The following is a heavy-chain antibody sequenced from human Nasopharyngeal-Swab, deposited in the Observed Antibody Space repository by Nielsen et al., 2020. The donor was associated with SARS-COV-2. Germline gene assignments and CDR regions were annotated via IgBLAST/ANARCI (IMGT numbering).Heavy chain of an antibody. Sequence: GESLKISCAASGFTFSSYWMTWVRQAPGKGLEWVANIKTDGSEIYYVDSVKGRFTISRDNAKNSLYLQMNSLRAEDTAVYYCARNSAGWFGQLYYYYGMDVWGQGTTVTVSS. CDR1: GFTFSSYW. J-gene: IGHJ6*02. D-gene: IGHD3-10*01. CDR3: ARNSAGWFGQLYYYYGMDV. CDR2: IKTDGSEI. V-gene: IGHV3-7*01.